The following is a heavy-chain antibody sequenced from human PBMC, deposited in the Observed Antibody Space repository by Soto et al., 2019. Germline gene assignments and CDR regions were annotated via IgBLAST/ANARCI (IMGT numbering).Heavy chain of an antibody. CDR1: GASISSYF. V-gene: IGHV4-4*07. D-gene: IGHD6-19*01. CDR3: AREAGPDRWFDP. CDR2: ISTSGTT. J-gene: IGHJ5*02. Sequence: SETLSLTCTVSGASISSYFWTWIRQPAGKGLDWIGRISTSGTTNYNPSLKSRVTMSVDTSKNHFSLNLSSVTAADTAVYYCAREAGPDRWFDPWGQGALVTVS.